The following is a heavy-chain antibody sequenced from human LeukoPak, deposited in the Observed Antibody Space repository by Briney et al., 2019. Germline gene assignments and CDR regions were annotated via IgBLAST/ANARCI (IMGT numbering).Heavy chain of an antibody. CDR2: IIPIFGTA. V-gene: IGHV1-69*13. CDR3: AKWFGTSYYYGMDV. D-gene: IGHD3-10*01. CDR1: GGTFSSYA. J-gene: IGHJ6*02. Sequence: RASVKASCKASGGTFSSYAISWVRQAPGQGLEWMGGIIPIFGTANYAQKFQGRVTITADESTSTAYMELSSLRSEDTAVYYCAKWFGTSYYYGMDVWGQGTTVTVSS.